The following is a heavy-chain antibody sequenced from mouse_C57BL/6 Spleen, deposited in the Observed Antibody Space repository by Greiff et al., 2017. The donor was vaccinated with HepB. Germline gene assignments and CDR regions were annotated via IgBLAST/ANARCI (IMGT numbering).Heavy chain of an antibody. CDR1: GYAFSSSW. Sequence: QVQLKQSGPELVKPGASVKISCKASGYAFSSSWMNWVKQRPGKGLEWIGRIYPGDGDTNYNGKFKGKATLTADKSSSTAYMQLSSLTSEDSAVYCCARIYDYDIAMDYWGQGTSVTVSS. J-gene: IGHJ4*01. CDR2: IYPGDGDT. CDR3: ARIYDYDIAMDY. D-gene: IGHD2-4*01. V-gene: IGHV1-82*01.